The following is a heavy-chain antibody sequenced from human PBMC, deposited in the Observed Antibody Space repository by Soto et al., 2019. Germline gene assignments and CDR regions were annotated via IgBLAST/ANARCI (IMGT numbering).Heavy chain of an antibody. V-gene: IGHV3-23*01. CDR2: ISGSGGVT. Sequence: LRLSCTASGFKFSDYAITWVRQAPGEGLEWGSVISGSGGVTYFADSVKGRFTVSRDNSKKTVFLQLNNVRAEDSAMYFCAKVLPYYYGWFDPWGRATLVTVPS. D-gene: IGHD3-22*01. CDR1: GFKFSDYA. CDR3: AKVLPYYYGWFDP. J-gene: IGHJ5*02.